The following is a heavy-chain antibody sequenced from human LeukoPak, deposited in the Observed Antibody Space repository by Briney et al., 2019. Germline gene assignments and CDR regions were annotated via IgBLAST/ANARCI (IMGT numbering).Heavy chain of an antibody. V-gene: IGHV1-46*01. J-gene: IGHJ3*02. CDR3: ARDRATTFGVVINPDAFDI. CDR1: GYTFTSYY. CDR2: INPSGGST. D-gene: IGHD3-3*01. Sequence: ASVKVSCKASGYTFTSYYMHWVRQAPGQGLEWMGIINPSGGSTSYAQKFQGRVTMTRDMSTSTVYMELSSLRSEDTAVYYCARDRATTFGVVINPDAFDIWGQGTMVTVSS.